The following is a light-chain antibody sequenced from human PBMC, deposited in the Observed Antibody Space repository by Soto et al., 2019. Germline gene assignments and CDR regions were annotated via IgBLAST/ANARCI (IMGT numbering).Light chain of an antibody. CDR1: SSNIGSNT. CDR3: AAWDYSLNGVV. V-gene: IGLV1-44*01. J-gene: IGLJ2*01. CDR2: SNN. Sequence: QSVLTQPPSASGTPGQRVTISCSGSSSNIGSNTVNWYQQLPGTAPKLLIYSNNQRPSGVPDRFSGSKSGTAASLAISGLQSEDEADYYGAAWDYSLNGVVFGGGTKDTVL.